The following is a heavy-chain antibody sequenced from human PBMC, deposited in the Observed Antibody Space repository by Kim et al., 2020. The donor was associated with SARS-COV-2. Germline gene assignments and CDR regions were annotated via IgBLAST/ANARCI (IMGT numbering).Heavy chain of an antibody. CDR3: AREMSQGIVARKPYYYYGMDV. V-gene: IGHV1-2*04. Sequence: ASVKVSCKASGYTFTGYYMHWVRQAPGQGLEWMGWINPNSGGTNYAQKFQGWVTMTRDTSISTAYMELSRLRSDDTAVYYCAREMSQGIVARKPYYYYGMDVWGQGTTVTVSS. CDR1: GYTFTGYY. D-gene: IGHD1-26*01. J-gene: IGHJ6*02. CDR2: INPNSGGT.